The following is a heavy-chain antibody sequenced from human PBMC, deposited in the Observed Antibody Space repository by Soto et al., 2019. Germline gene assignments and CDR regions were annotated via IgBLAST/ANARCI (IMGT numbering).Heavy chain of an antibody. CDR3: ACETDTAASFDY. V-gene: IGHV1-69*02. Sequence: QVQLVQSGAEGKKLGSSVKVSCKASGGTFSSYTISWVRQAPGQGFEWMGRIIPILGIANYAQKFHGRVTITADKSTSTAYMELSSLRSEDTAVYYCACETDTAASFDYWGQGTLATVSS. D-gene: IGHD5-18*01. J-gene: IGHJ4*02. CDR2: IIPILGIA. CDR1: GGTFSSYT.